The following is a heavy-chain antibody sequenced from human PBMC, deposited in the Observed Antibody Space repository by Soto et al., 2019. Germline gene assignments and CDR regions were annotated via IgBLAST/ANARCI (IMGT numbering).Heavy chain of an antibody. CDR1: GYSFTSYW. V-gene: IGHV5-51*01. Sequence: GESLKISCKGSGYSFTSYWIGWVRQMPGKGLEWMGIIYPGDSESRYSPSFQGQVTISADKSIRTAYLHWSSLKASDTATYYCARVAAAGTIDDWGQGTLVIVSS. J-gene: IGHJ4*02. CDR3: ARVAAAGTIDD. CDR2: IYPGDSES. D-gene: IGHD6-13*01.